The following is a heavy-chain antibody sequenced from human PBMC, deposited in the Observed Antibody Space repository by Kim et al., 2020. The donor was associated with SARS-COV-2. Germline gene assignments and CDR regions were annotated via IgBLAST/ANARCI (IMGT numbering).Heavy chain of an antibody. J-gene: IGHJ1*01. CDR3: ATVVFYYDAGYFKN. CDR1: GYTVTYSY. D-gene: IGHD3-22*01. CDR2: IYSGGNT. Sequence: GGSLRLSCAASGYTVTYSYMRWVRQAPGKGLEWVSFIYSGGNTIHSDSVQGRLIISRDHSKNTLYHQMNSLRAEDTAVYYCATVVFYYDAGYFKNWGQGTLVIVSS. V-gene: IGHV3-66*01.